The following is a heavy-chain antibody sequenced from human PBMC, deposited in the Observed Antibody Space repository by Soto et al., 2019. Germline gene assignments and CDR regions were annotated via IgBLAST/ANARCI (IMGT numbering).Heavy chain of an antibody. D-gene: IGHD1-1*01. Sequence: QVQLVQSGGEVKKPGASVKVSCNTSGYSFTSFTHTWVRQAPGQGLEWMGWISAKTGNTLYAQKFQGRVTMTTDPSTNTAYMELRSLDSDDTGVYYCARDGAYGLERYKFAYWGQGTLVTVSS. V-gene: IGHV1-18*01. J-gene: IGHJ4*02. CDR2: ISAKTGNT. CDR3: ARDGAYGLERYKFAY. CDR1: GYSFTSFT.